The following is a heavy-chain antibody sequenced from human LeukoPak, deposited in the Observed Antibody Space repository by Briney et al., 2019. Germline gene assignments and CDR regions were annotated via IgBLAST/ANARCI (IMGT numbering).Heavy chain of an antibody. CDR2: IKEDGSEK. CDR1: GFTFSNYW. D-gene: IGHD6-13*01. J-gene: IGHJ4*02. V-gene: IGHV3-7*05. Sequence: GGSLRLSCATSGFTFSNYWMSWVRQAPGKGLEWVANIKEDGSEKNYVDSVKGRFTVSRDNAKNSLYLQMNSLRGDDAAIYYCARDWGAAGLWDYWGQGTRVTVSS. CDR3: ARDWGAAGLWDY.